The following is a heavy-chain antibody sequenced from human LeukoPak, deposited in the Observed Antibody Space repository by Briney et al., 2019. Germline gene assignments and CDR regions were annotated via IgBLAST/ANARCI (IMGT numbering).Heavy chain of an antibody. CDR1: GLTVNDNY. V-gene: IGHV3-53*01. J-gene: IGHJ4*02. CDR2: IFPDGQT. Sequence: PGGSLRLSCALSGLTVNDNYMSWVCQAPGKGLEWVSLIFPDGQTYYADFVQGRFSISRDMSRNILFLDMSSLRAEDTAVFFCARANPVYGDFDYWGQGTLVTVSS. CDR3: ARANPVYGDFDY. D-gene: IGHD4-17*01.